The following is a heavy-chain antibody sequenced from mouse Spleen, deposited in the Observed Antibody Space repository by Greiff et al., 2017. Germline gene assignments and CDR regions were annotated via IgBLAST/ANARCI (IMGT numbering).Heavy chain of an antibody. Sequence: EVKLEESGGGLVKPGGSLKLSCAASGFTFSDYGMHWVRQAPEKGLEWVAYISSGSSTIYYADTVKGRFTISRDNAKNTLFLQMTSLRSEDTAMYYCATVVARGYFDVWGTGTTVTVSS. CDR2: ISSGSSTI. CDR3: ATVVARGYFDV. J-gene: IGHJ1*03. V-gene: IGHV5-17*01. CDR1: GFTFSDYG. D-gene: IGHD1-1*01.